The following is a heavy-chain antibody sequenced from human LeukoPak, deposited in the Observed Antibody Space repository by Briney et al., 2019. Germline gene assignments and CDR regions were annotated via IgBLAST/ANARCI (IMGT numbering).Heavy chain of an antibody. CDR1: GGSFEHYF. J-gene: IGHJ4*02. Sequence: PSETLSLTCTVSGGSFEHYFWSWIRQPPGKGLGWIGYVYYSGSTDYSPSLKSRLTISADTSKNQFSLKLSSVTAADTAVYYCASHRRSHGSEYWGQGTLVTVSS. V-gene: IGHV4-59*01. D-gene: IGHD3-10*01. CDR3: ASHRRSHGSEY. CDR2: VYYSGST.